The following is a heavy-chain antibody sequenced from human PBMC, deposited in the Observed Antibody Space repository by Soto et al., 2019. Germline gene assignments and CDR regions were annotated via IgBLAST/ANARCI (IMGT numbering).Heavy chain of an antibody. D-gene: IGHD6-19*01. V-gene: IGHV4-31*03. CDR1: GGSISSGGYY. CDR3: ARSGSGSGTLDY. Sequence: SETLSLTCTVSGGSISSGGYYWSWIRQHPGKGLEWIGYIYYSGSTYYNPSLKSRVTISVDTSKNQFTLKLSSVTAADTAVYYCARSGSGSGTLDYWGQGTLVTVSS. CDR2: IYYSGST. J-gene: IGHJ4*02.